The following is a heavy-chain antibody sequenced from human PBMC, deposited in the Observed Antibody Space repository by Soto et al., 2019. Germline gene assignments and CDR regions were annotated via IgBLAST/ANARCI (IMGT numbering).Heavy chain of an antibody. D-gene: IGHD3-16*01. J-gene: IGHJ6*02. CDR2: ISAYNGNT. V-gene: IGHV1-18*01. Sequence: QGLEWMGWISAYNGNTNYAQKLQGRVTMTTDTSTSTAYMELRSLRSDDTAVYFCASYVWRSFYYYGMDVWGHGTTVPVSS. CDR3: ASYVWRSFYYYGMDV.